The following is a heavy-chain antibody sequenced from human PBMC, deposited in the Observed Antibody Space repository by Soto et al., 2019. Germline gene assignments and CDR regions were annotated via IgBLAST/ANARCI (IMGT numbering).Heavy chain of an antibody. CDR2: IIPIFGTA. CDR1: VGTFSSYA. CDR3: AGALRYGPEYYYYYGMDV. D-gene: IGHD3-9*01. Sequence: QVQLVQSGAEVKKPGSSVKVSCEASVGTFSSYAISWVRQAPGQGLEWMGGIIPIFGTANYAQKFQGRVTITADESTSTAYMEVSSLRSEDTAVYYCAGALRYGPEYYYYYGMDVWGQGTTVTVSS. V-gene: IGHV1-69*01. J-gene: IGHJ6*02.